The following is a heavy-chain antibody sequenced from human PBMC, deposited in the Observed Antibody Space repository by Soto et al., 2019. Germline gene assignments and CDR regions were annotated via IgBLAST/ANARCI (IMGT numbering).Heavy chain of an antibody. CDR2: ISYDGSNK. Sequence: QVQLVESGGGVVQPGRSLRLSCAASGFTFSNYGMHWVRQAPGKGLEWVAVISYDGSNKYYADSVKGRFTISRDNSKNTLFLQMNSLSAEDTAVYYCAKDRPGFDYSGQGTLVTVSS. CDR3: AKDRPGFDY. V-gene: IGHV3-30*18. D-gene: IGHD6-6*01. CDR1: GFTFSNYG. J-gene: IGHJ4*02.